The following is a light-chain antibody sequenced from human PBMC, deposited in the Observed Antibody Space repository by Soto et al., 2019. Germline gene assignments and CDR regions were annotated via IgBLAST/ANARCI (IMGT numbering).Light chain of an antibody. V-gene: IGLV2-14*03. CDR2: NVS. Sequence: HSVLTQPASVSGSPGQSITISCTGTSSDVGAYNFVSWYRQHPGKAPKLIIYNVSDRPSGVSNRFSGSKSANTASLTISGLQAEDEADYYCTSSTSRGTYVFGTGTKVTVL. CDR1: SSDVGAYNF. J-gene: IGLJ1*01. CDR3: TSSTSRGTYV.